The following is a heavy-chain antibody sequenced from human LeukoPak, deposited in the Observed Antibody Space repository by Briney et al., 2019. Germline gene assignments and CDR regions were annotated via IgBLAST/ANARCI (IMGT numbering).Heavy chain of an antibody. CDR1: GFTFSSYG. V-gene: IGHV3-30*18. D-gene: IGHD6-13*01. CDR3: AKKRLYSSSLDYFDY. Sequence: GGSLRLSCAAPGFTFSSYGMHWVRQAPGKGLEWVAVISYDGSNKYYADSVKGRFTISRDNSKNTLYLQMNSLRAEDTAVYYCAKKRLYSSSLDYFDYWGQGTLVTVSS. CDR2: ISYDGSNK. J-gene: IGHJ4*02.